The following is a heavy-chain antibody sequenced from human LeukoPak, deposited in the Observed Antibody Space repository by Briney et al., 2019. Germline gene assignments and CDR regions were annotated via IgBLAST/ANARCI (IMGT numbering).Heavy chain of an antibody. D-gene: IGHD6-6*01. CDR2: IYTSGST. CDR1: GGSISSYY. CDR3: ARGGSGSSSSGHYYYYYYMDV. J-gene: IGHJ6*03. V-gene: IGHV4-4*07. Sequence: SETLSLTCTVSGGSISSYYWSWIRQPAGKGLEWIGRIYTSGSTNYNPSLKSRVTMSVDTSKNQFSLKLSSVTAADTAVYYCARGGSGSSSSGHYYYYYYMDVWGKGTTVTVSS.